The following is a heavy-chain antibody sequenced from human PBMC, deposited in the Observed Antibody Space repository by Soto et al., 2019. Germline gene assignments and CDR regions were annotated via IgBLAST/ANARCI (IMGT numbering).Heavy chain of an antibody. D-gene: IGHD6-6*01. V-gene: IGHV1-46*03. CDR3: TRGLASGDY. CDR2: INPNGGST. J-gene: IGHJ4*02. CDR1: GFIFTNFY. Sequence: QVQLVQPGAEVKKPGASVKFSCKASGFIFTNFYIHWVRQVPGQGLEWIGIINPNGGSTNYAQNFQGRVAMTRETSTSTVYMDLSSLRSKDTAMYYCTRGLASGDYWGQGTLITVSS.